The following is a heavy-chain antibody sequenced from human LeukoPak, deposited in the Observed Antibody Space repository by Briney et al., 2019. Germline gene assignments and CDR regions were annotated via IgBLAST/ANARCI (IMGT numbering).Heavy chain of an antibody. V-gene: IGHV1-2*06. Sequence: ASVNVSCKASGYTFTGYYMHWVRQAPGHGLEWMGRINPNSGGTNYAQKFQGRVTMTRDTSISTAYMELSRLRSDDTAVYYCARDEAHRAFDIWGQGTMVTVSS. CDR3: ARDEAHRAFDI. CDR2: INPNSGGT. J-gene: IGHJ3*02. CDR1: GYTFTGYY.